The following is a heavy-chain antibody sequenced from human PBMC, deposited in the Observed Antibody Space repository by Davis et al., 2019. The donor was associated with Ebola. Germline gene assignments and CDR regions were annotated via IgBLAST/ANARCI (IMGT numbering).Heavy chain of an antibody. Sequence: GESLKISCKGFGYSFTSYWIGWVRQIPGKGLEWMGINYPGDSDTRYSPSFQGQVTISADKSISTAYLQWSSLKASDTAMYYCARRRIAAAPYYYYGMGVWGQGTTVTVSS. CDR2: NYPGDSDT. D-gene: IGHD6-13*01. J-gene: IGHJ6*02. CDR3: ARRRIAAAPYYYYGMGV. V-gene: IGHV5-51*01. CDR1: GYSFTSYW.